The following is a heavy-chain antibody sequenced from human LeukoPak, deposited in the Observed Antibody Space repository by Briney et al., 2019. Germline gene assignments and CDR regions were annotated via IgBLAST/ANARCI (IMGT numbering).Heavy chain of an antibody. CDR3: TRAGPAAMLSRFDY. Sequence: GESLKISCKGSGYSFTSYWIGWVRQVPGKGLEWMGIIYPGDSDTRYGPSFQGQVTISADKSISTAYLQWSSLKASDTAMYYCTRAGPAAMLSRFDYWGQGTLVTVSS. D-gene: IGHD2-2*01. V-gene: IGHV5-51*01. CDR1: GYSFTSYW. CDR2: IYPGDSDT. J-gene: IGHJ4*02.